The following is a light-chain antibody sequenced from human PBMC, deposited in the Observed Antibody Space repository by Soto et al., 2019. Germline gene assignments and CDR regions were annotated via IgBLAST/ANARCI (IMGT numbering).Light chain of an antibody. CDR2: DAS. V-gene: IGKV3-11*01. Sequence: EIVLTQSPATLSLSPGERATLSCRASQSISNYLAWYQHKPGQAPRLLIYDASNRATATPVRFSGSGSGTDFALTISSLEPEDFAVYYCQQRSTWPPFSFGPGTKVDI. J-gene: IGKJ3*01. CDR3: QQRSTWPPFS. CDR1: QSISNY.